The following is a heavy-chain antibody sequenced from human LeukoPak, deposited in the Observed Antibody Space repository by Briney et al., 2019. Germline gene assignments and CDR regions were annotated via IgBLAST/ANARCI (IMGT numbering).Heavy chain of an antibody. CDR3: ARGYSGYDSADY. J-gene: IGHJ4*02. CDR2: IIPIFGTA. CDR1: GGTFSSYA. D-gene: IGHD5-12*01. V-gene: IGHV1-69*05. Sequence: SVKVSCKASGGTFSSYAISWVRQAPGQGLEWMGGIIPIFGTANYAQKFQGRVTITTDESTSTAYMELSSLRSEGTAVYYCARGYSGYDSADYWGQGTLVTVSS.